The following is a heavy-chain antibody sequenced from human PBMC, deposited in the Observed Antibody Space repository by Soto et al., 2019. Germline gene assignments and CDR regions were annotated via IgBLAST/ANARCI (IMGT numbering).Heavy chain of an antibody. V-gene: IGHV3-23*01. CDR1: GFTFSSYA. J-gene: IGHJ4*02. D-gene: IGHD3-3*01. Sequence: EVQLLESGGGLVQPGGSLRLSCAASGFTFSSYAMSWVRQAPGQGLEWVSAISGSGGSTYYADYAKGRFTISRDNSKNTRYLQMNSLRAEDTAVYYCAKEGEFWSGYNDYWGQVTLVTVSA. CDR3: AKEGEFWSGYNDY. CDR2: ISGSGGST.